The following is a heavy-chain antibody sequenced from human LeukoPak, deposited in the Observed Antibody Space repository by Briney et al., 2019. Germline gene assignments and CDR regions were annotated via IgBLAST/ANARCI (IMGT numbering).Heavy chain of an antibody. Sequence: GGSLRLSCAASGFTFSTYWMHWVRQAPGKGLVWVSRIKSDGGTNYADSMKGRFTISRGNAKKTVSLQMNSLRPEDTGVYYCARAPSEIGGYYPEYFRHWGQGTLVTVSS. CDR3: ARAPSEIGGYYPEYFRH. CDR2: IKSDGGT. D-gene: IGHD3-22*01. CDR1: GFTFSTYW. V-gene: IGHV3-74*01. J-gene: IGHJ1*01.